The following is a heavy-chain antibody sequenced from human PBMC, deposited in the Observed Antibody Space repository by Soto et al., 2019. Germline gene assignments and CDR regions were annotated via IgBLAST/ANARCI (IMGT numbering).Heavy chain of an antibody. CDR2: IIPILGIA. CDR3: ARGAYCSGGSCYDY. V-gene: IGHV1-69*02. D-gene: IGHD2-15*01. CDR1: GGTFSSYT. J-gene: IGHJ4*02. Sequence: QVQLVHSGAEVKKPGSSVKVSCKASGGTFSSYTISWVRQAPGQGLEWMGRIIPILGIANYAQKFQGRVTITADKSTSTAYRELSRLRSEDTAVYYCARGAYCSGGSCYDYWGQGTLVTVSS.